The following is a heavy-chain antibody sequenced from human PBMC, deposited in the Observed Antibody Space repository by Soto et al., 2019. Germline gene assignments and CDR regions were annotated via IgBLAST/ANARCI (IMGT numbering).Heavy chain of an antibody. CDR2: IKQDGSEK. V-gene: IGHV3-7*01. CDR1: GFTFSSYW. J-gene: IGHJ4*02. Sequence: GGSLRLSCAASGFTFSSYWMSWVRQAPGKGLEWVANIKQDGSEKYYVDSVKGRFTISRDNAKNSLYLQMNSLRAEDTAVYYCARSGSQLYYDYIWGSYPRYYFDYWGQGTLVTVSS. D-gene: IGHD3-16*02. CDR3: ARSGSQLYYDYIWGSYPRYYFDY.